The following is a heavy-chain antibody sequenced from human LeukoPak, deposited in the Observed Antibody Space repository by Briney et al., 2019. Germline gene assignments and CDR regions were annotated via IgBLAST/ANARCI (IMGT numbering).Heavy chain of an antibody. D-gene: IGHD6-19*01. J-gene: IGHJ5*02. CDR1: GFTFSSYS. CDR3: ARDPSSGWYLKGWFDP. CDR2: ISSSSNYI. Sequence: GGSLRLSCAASGFTFSSYSMNWVRQVPGKGLEWVSSISSSSNYIYYADSVKGRFTISRDNAKNSLYLQMNSLRAEDTAVYYCARDPSSGWYLKGWFDPWGQGTLVTVSS. V-gene: IGHV3-21*01.